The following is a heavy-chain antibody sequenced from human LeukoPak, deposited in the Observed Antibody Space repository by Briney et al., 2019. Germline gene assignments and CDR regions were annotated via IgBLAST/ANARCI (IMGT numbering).Heavy chain of an antibody. D-gene: IGHD3-3*01. Sequence: GGSLRLSCAASGFTFSSYGMHWVRQAPGKGLEWVAVISYDGSNKYYADSVKGRFTISRDNSKNTLYLQMNSLRAEDTAVYYCARQGCGITIFGVVIIYDYMDVWGKGTTVTVSS. CDR1: GFTFSSYG. CDR2: ISYDGSNK. V-gene: IGHV3-30*03. CDR3: ARQGCGITIFGVVIIYDYMDV. J-gene: IGHJ6*03.